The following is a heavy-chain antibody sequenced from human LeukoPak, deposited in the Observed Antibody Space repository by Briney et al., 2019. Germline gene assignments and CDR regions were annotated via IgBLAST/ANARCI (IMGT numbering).Heavy chain of an antibody. J-gene: IGHJ4*02. V-gene: IGHV3-53*01. CDR2: IYSGGST. Sequence: GGSLRLSCAASGFTVSSNYMSWVRQAPGKGLEWVSVIYSGGSTYYADSVKGRFTISRDNSKNTLYLQMNSLRAEDTAVYYCARFIVGAVTRDYWGQGTLVTVSS. D-gene: IGHD1-26*01. CDR3: ARFIVGAVTRDY. CDR1: GFTVSSNY.